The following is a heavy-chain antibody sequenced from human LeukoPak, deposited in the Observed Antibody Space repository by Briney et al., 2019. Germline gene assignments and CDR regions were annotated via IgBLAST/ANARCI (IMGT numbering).Heavy chain of an antibody. D-gene: IGHD6-13*01. CDR2: IYYSGST. V-gene: IGHV4-59*01. CDR3: ARAAPPSSSWYYYYYYMDV. J-gene: IGHJ6*03. Sequence: SETLSLTCTVSGGSISSYYWSWIRQPPGKGLEWIGYIYYSGSTNYNPPLKSRVTISVDTSKNQFSLKLSSVTAADTAVYYCARAAPPSSSWYYYYYYMDVWGKGTTVTVSS. CDR1: GGSISSYY.